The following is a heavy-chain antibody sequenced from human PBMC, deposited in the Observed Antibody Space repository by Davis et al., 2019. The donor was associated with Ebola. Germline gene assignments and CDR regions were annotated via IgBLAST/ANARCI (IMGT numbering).Heavy chain of an antibody. J-gene: IGHJ4*02. Sequence: GSLRLSCAVSGGSISSSNWWSWVRQPPGKGLEWIGEIYHSGSTNYNPSLKSRVTISVDKSKNQFSLKLSSVTAADTAVYYCARDRGYIVATILDYWGQGTLVTVSS. CDR1: GGSISSSNW. D-gene: IGHD5-12*01. CDR3: ARDRGYIVATILDY. CDR2: IYHSGST. V-gene: IGHV4-4*02.